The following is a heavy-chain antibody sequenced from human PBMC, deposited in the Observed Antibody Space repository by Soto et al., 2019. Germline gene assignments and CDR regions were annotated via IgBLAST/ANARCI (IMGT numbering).Heavy chain of an antibody. J-gene: IGHJ5*02. CDR2: IYYSGST. CDR3: ARDQIAAAGYNWFDP. D-gene: IGHD6-13*01. CDR1: GGSISSYY. Sequence: SETLSLTCTVSGGSISSYYWSWIRQPPGKGLEWIGYIYYSGSTNYNPSLKSRVTISVDTSKNQFSLKLSSVTAADTAVYCCARDQIAAAGYNWFDPWGQGTLVTVSS. V-gene: IGHV4-59*01.